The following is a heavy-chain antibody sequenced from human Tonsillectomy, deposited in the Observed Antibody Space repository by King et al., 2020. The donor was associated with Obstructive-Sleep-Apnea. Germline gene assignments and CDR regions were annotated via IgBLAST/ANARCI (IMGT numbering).Heavy chain of an antibody. J-gene: IGHJ4*02. CDR1: GYTFTSYG. V-gene: IGHV1-18*04. CDR3: ARDRDGRGYFDY. CDR2: MTVYNGDA. Sequence: QLVQSGPEVTKPGASVKVSCKASGYTFTSYGLGWVRQAPGQGLEWMGWMTVYNGDAIYAQNLKGRVTPTTDTSTSTAYMELRSLTSDDTAVYFCARDRDGRGYFDYWGQGTLVTVSS. D-gene: IGHD5-24*01.